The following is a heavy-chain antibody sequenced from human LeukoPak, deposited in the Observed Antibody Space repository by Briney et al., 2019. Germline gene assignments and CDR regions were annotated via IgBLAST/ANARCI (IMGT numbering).Heavy chain of an antibody. CDR1: GGSISSYY. J-gene: IGHJ3*02. CDR3: ARDQYYYDSSGYYYAFDI. CDR2: IYYSGST. Sequence: PSETLSLTCTVSGGSISSYYWSWIRQPPGKGLEWIGYIYYSGSTNYNPSLKSRVTISVDTSKNQFSLKLSSVTAADTAVYYCARDQYYYDSSGYYYAFDIWGQGTMVTVSS. V-gene: IGHV4-59*01. D-gene: IGHD3-22*01.